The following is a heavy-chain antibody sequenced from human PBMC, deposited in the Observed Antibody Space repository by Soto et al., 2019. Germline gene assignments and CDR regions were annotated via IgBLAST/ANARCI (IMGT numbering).Heavy chain of an antibody. J-gene: IGHJ6*02. D-gene: IGHD6-19*01. Sequence: PSETLSLTCAASGGSISSSNWWSWVRQPPGKGLEWIGEIYHSGSTNYNPSLKSRVTISVDKSKNQFSLKLSSVTAADTAVYYCARGGQWLVRGPYYYNGMDVWGQGTTVTVSS. CDR1: GGSISSSNW. V-gene: IGHV4-4*02. CDR3: ARGGQWLVRGPYYYNGMDV. CDR2: IYHSGST.